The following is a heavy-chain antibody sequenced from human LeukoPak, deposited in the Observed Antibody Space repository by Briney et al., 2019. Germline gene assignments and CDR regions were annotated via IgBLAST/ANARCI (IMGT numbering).Heavy chain of an antibody. Sequence: GGSLRLSCAASGFIFSNSIIHWVRQAPGKGLEWVAVMSNDGLNQYYADSVKGRFTLSRDNSKKTLYLQMNSLRNEDAALYYCARSFNGDLDYWGQGTLVTVSS. V-gene: IGHV3-30*04. D-gene: IGHD4-17*01. CDR1: GFIFSNSI. CDR2: MSNDGLNQ. J-gene: IGHJ4*02. CDR3: ARSFNGDLDY.